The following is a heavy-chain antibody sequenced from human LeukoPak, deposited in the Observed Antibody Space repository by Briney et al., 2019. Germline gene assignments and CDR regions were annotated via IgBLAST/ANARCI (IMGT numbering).Heavy chain of an antibody. V-gene: IGHV4-38-2*01. CDR3: ARGLRWRHFDY. CDR2: IYHSGST. J-gene: IGHJ4*02. CDR1: GYSISSGYY. D-gene: IGHD4-23*01. Sequence: SETLSLTCAVSGYSISSGYYWGWIRQPPGKGLEWIGSIYHSGSTYYNPSLKSRVTISVDTSKNQFSLKLSSVTAADTAVYCCARGLRWRHFDYWGQGTLVTVSS.